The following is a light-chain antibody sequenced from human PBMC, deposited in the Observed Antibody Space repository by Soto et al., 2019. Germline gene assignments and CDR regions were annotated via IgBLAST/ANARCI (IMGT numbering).Light chain of an antibody. V-gene: IGKV3-20*01. CDR2: AAS. CDR1: QSVSSTY. Sequence: EIVLTQSPDTLSLFPGERATLSCRASQSVSSTYLAWYQQKPGQAPRPLISAASSRATGTPDRFSGSGSGRDFPLTISRRDPKVFAVFYCQNYGSPGWPLGKGTKGDI. J-gene: IGKJ1*01. CDR3: QNYGSPGWP.